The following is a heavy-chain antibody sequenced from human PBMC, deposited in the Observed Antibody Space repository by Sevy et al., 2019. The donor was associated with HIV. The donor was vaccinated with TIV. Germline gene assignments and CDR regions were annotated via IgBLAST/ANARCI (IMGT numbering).Heavy chain of an antibody. J-gene: IGHJ4*02. CDR1: GGSFSGYY. D-gene: IGHD3-10*01. V-gene: IGHV4-34*01. CDR3: ARVRTWFGELPNSGIDY. CDR2: INHSGST. Sequence: SETLSLTCAVYGGSFSGYYWSWIRQPPGKGLEWIGEINHSGSTNYNPSLKSRVTISVDTSKNQFSLKLGSVTAADTAVYYCARVRTWFGELPNSGIDYWGQGTLVTVSS.